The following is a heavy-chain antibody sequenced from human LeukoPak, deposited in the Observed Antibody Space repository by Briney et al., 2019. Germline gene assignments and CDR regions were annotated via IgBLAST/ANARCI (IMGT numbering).Heavy chain of an antibody. CDR3: AGGWRSDWFDP. CDR1: GGSISSYY. J-gene: IGHJ5*02. V-gene: IGHV4-59*12. D-gene: IGHD1-1*01. CDR2: LYYSGST. Sequence: SETLSLTCTVSGGSISSYYWNWIRQPPGKGLEWIGYLYYSGSTNYNPSLKSRVTISVDTSKNQFSLKLSSVTAADTAVYYCAGGWRSDWFDPWGQGTLVTVSS.